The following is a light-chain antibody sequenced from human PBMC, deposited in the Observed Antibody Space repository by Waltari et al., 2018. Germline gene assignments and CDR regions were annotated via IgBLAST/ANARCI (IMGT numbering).Light chain of an antibody. Sequence: QSALTQPRSVSGSPGQSVTISCTGTSSDVGAYNYVSGYQQHPGKAPKLMIYEVGKRPSGVPDRFSGAKSGTPASLTISGLQAEDEADYYCCSHAGSSVVFGGGTKLTVL. CDR3: CSHAGSSVV. V-gene: IGLV2-11*01. CDR1: SSDVGAYNY. J-gene: IGLJ2*01. CDR2: EVG.